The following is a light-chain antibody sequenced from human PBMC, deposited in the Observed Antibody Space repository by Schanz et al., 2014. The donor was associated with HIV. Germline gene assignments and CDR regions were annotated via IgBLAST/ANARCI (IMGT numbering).Light chain of an antibody. J-gene: IGKJ1*01. CDR1: QSLGGSQ. CDR3: QQYNNWPPWT. Sequence: ETVLTQSPGSLSLSPGERATLSCRASQSLGGSQLAWYQHKPGQAPRLLIYGASNRATGIPDRFSGGGSGTDFTLTISRLEPEDFAVYYCQQYNNWPPWTFGQGTKVEIK. CDR2: GAS. V-gene: IGKV3-20*01.